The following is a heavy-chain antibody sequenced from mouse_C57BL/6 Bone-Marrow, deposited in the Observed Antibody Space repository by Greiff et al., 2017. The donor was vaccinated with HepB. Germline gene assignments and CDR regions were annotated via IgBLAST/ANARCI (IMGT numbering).Heavy chain of an antibody. CDR3: ARGGGYYPAWFAY. CDR1: GYAFSSSW. CDR2: IYPGDGDT. J-gene: IGHJ3*01. D-gene: IGHD2-3*01. Sequence: VKLQESGPELVKPGASVKISCKASGYAFSSSWMNWVKQRPGKGLEWIGRIYPGDGDTNYNGKFKGKATLTADKSSSTAYMQLSSLTSEDSAVYFCARGGGYYPAWFAYWGQGTLVTVSA. V-gene: IGHV1-82*01.